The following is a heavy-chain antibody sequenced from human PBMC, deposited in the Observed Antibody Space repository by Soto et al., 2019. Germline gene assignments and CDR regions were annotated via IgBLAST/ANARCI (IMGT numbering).Heavy chain of an antibody. CDR1: GYSFTSYW. CDR2: IDPGDSYT. Sequence: EVQLVQSGAEVKKPGESQRISCKGSGYSFTSYWITWVRQMPEKGLEWMGKIDPGDSYTSYSPSFQGHVTVSADRSISTAYLQWSCLKASDTAMYYCASSSRSRKAGDYYFDYRGQGPLVTVSS. D-gene: IGHD3-10*01. CDR3: ASSSRSRKAGDYYFDY. V-gene: IGHV5-10-1*01. J-gene: IGHJ4*02.